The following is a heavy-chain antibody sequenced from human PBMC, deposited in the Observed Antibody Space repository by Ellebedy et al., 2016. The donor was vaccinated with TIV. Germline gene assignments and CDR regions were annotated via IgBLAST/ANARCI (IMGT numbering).Heavy chain of an antibody. Sequence: PGGSLRLSCAASGFTFSSYWMHWVRQAPGKGLVWVSRINSDGSSTSYADSVKSRFTISRDNAKNTLYLQMNSLRAEDTAVYYCARDHPLGIENFDYWGQGTLVTVSS. V-gene: IGHV3-74*01. CDR1: GFTFSSYW. D-gene: IGHD7-27*01. CDR2: INSDGSST. CDR3: ARDHPLGIENFDY. J-gene: IGHJ4*02.